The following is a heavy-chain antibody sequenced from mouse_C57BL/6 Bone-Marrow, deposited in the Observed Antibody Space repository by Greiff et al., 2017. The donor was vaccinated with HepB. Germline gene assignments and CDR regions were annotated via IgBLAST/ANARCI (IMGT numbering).Heavy chain of an antibody. CDR2: IYPGSGST. V-gene: IGHV1-55*01. Sequence: QVQLQQSGAELVKPGASVKMSCKASGYTFTSYWITWVKQRPGQGLEWIGDIYPGSGSTNYNEKFKSKATLTVDTSSSTAYMQLSSLTSEDSAVYYCARIANYSNPPFDYWGQGTTLTVSS. D-gene: IGHD2-5*01. CDR1: GYTFTSYW. J-gene: IGHJ2*01. CDR3: ARIANYSNPPFDY.